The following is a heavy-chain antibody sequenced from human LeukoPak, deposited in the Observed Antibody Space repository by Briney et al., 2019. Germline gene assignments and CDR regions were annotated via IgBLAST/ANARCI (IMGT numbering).Heavy chain of an antibody. CDR2: ISSSGSST. V-gene: IGHV3-23*01. CDR3: AKGRATSGWYMGAD. Sequence: RGSLRLSCAASGFTFSTYAMSWVRQAPGKGLEWVSAISSSGSSTYYADSVKGRFTISRDNSKNTLYLQMNSLRGEDTAIYYCAKGRATSGWYMGADWGQGTLVTVSS. D-gene: IGHD6-19*01. CDR1: GFTFSTYA. J-gene: IGHJ4*02.